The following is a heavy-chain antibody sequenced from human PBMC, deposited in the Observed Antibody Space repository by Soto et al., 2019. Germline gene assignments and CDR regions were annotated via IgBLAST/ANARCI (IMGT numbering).Heavy chain of an antibody. CDR2: IYHSGST. CDR3: ARDTLGAARIYNWFDP. Sequence: SETLSLTCAVSGYSISSGYYWGWIRQPPGRGLEWIGSIYHSGSTYYNPSLKSRVTISVDTSKNQFSLKLSSVTAADTAVYYCARDTLGAARIYNWFDPWGQGTLVTVSS. J-gene: IGHJ5*02. D-gene: IGHD6-6*01. V-gene: IGHV4-38-2*02. CDR1: GYSISSGYY.